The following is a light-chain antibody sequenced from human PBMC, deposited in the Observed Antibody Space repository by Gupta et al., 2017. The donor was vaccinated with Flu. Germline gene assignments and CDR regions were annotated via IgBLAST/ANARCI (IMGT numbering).Light chain of an antibody. J-gene: IGKJ1*01. CDR3: QQSYSRA. CDR2: AAS. CDR1: QSINNF. V-gene: IGKV1-39*01. Sequence: DIQMTQSPSSLSASVGDRVTITCRASQSINNFVNWYQQKPGKAPHHLIYAASTLQSGVLLRFSGSGHGTDFTLTMSSLQPEDFDTYYCQQSYSRAFGQGTKVEIK.